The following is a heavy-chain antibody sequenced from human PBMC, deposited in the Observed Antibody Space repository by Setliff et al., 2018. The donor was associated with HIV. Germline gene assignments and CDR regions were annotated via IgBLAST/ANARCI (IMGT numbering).Heavy chain of an antibody. V-gene: IGHV4-38-2*01. D-gene: IGHD2-2*01. Sequence: SETLSLTCAVSGFSISTNYYWGWIRQPPGKGLDWIGSIYHSGSTYYNPSLKSRVTISVDTSKNQFSLELSSVTAAETAIFYRARHSGGDQLLREFDYWGQGTLVTVSS. CDR1: GFSISTNYY. CDR3: ARHSGGDQLLREFDY. CDR2: IYHSGST. J-gene: IGHJ4*02.